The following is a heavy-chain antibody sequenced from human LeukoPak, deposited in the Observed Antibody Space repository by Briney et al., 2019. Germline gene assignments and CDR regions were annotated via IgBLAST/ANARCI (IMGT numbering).Heavy chain of an antibody. D-gene: IGHD6-13*01. J-gene: IGHJ4*02. CDR3: AREQPGYSSSWYSA. V-gene: IGHV3-30-3*01. Sequence: PGGSLRLSCAASGFTVSTNYMSWVRQAPGKGLEWVAVISYDGSNKYYADSVKGRFTISRDNSKNTLYLQMNSLRAEDTAVYYCAREQPGYSSSWYSAWGQGTLVTVSS. CDR1: GFTVSTNY. CDR2: ISYDGSNK.